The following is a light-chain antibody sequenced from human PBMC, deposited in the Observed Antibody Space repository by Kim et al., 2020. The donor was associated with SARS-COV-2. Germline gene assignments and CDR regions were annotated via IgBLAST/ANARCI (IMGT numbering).Light chain of an antibody. CDR3: QVWDTSTYV. CDR2: RDN. V-gene: IGLV3-9*01. Sequence: VARGQTARITCGGNNIGTKNVHWYQQKPGQAPVVVIYRDNDRPSGIPERFSGSNSGNTATLTISRAQAGDEADYYCQVWDTSTYVFGTGTKVTVL. CDR1: NIGTKN. J-gene: IGLJ1*01.